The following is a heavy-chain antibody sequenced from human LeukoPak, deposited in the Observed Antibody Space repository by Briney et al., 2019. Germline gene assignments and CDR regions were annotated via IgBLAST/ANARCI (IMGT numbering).Heavy chain of an antibody. V-gene: IGHV5-51*01. CDR2: IYPGDSDT. J-gene: IGHJ4*02. CDR3: ARPVYYGSGSYYPPGY. D-gene: IGHD3-10*01. CDR1: GYSFTNYW. Sequence: GESLKISCQGSGYSFTNYWIGWVRQMPGKGLEWMGIIYPGDSDTRYSPSFQGQVTISADKSISTAYLQWSSLKASDTAMYYCARPVYYGSGSYYPPGYWGQGTLVTVSS.